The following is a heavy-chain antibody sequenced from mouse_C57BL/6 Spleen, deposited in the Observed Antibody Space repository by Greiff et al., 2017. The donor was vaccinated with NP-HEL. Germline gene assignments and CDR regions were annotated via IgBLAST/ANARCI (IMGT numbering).Heavy chain of an antibody. CDR3: ARSYDYDVDAMDY. Sequence: EVQRVESGGGLVKPGGSLKLSCAASGFTFSDYGMHWVRQAPEKGLEWVAYISSGSSTIYYADTVKGRFTISRDNAKNTLFLQMTSLRSEDTAMYYCARSYDYDVDAMDYWGQGTSVTVSS. CDR2: ISSGSSTI. J-gene: IGHJ4*01. D-gene: IGHD2-4*01. CDR1: GFTFSDYG. V-gene: IGHV5-17*01.